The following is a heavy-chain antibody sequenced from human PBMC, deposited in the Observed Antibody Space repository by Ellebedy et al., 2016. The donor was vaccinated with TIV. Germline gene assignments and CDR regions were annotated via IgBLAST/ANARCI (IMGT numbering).Heavy chain of an antibody. V-gene: IGHV1-8*01. CDR3: TRGGPMGEKRFFDS. CDR2: MNPKSGKT. J-gene: IGHJ5*01. CDR1: GYTFINCD. Sequence: AASVKVSCKASGYTFINCDIHWVRQAPGQGLEWMGWMNPKSGKTGYAQKFQGRVTMTRNTPINTAYLGLTSLRSDDSAVYYCTRGGPMGEKRFFDSWGQGTLVVVSS.